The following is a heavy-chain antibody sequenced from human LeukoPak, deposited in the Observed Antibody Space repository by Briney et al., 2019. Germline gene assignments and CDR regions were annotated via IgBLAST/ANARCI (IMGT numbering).Heavy chain of an antibody. CDR2: IYHSGST. Sequence: SGTLSLTCAVSGGSISSSNWWSWVRQPPGKGLEWIGEIYHSGSTNYNPSLKSRVTISVDKSKNQFSLKLSSVTAADTAVYYCAGTTGGIPDAFDIWGQGTMVTDSS. CDR1: GGSISSSNW. V-gene: IGHV4-4*02. CDR3: AGTTGGIPDAFDI. D-gene: IGHD4-23*01. J-gene: IGHJ3*02.